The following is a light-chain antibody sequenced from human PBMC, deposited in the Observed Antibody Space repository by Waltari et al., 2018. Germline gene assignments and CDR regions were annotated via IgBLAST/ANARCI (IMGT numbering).Light chain of an antibody. J-gene: IGLJ2*01. CDR1: SSDVGTYDY. CDR2: DVT. V-gene: IGLV2-11*01. Sequence: QSALTQSRSVSGSPGQSVTISCTGTSSDVGTYDYVSWYQQHTCRAPKLMIYDVTERPSGVPDSFSASKSGNTASLTISGLQADDEAEYYCSSYAGRDTFIIFGGGTKLTVL. CDR3: SSYAGRDTFII.